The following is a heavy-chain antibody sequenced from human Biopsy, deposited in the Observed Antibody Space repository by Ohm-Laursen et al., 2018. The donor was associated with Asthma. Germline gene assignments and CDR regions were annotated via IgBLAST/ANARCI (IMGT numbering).Heavy chain of an antibody. CDR2: ISSDGHNK. D-gene: IGHD2-15*01. CDR1: GFVFSQCG. Sequence: SLRLSCSASGFVFSQCGMHWVRQAPGKGLEWVALISSDGHNKYYKDSVKGRFTISRDNSKNTLYLQMTSLSAEDSAVYYCARVDGVVEAATRLGGMDVWGQGTTVTVS. V-gene: IGHV3-30*03. CDR3: ARVDGVVEAATRLGGMDV. J-gene: IGHJ6*02.